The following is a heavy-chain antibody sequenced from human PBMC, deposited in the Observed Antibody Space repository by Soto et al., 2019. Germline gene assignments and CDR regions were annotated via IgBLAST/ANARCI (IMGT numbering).Heavy chain of an antibody. CDR3: ARDPDYDFWGHFDY. Sequence: QVQLVESGGGVVQPGRSLRLSCAASGFTFSSYAMHWVRQAPGKGLEWVAVISYDGSNKYYADSVKGRFTISRDNSKNTLYLQMNSLRAEDTAAYYCARDPDYDFWGHFDYWGQGTLVTVSS. V-gene: IGHV3-30-3*01. CDR1: GFTFSSYA. CDR2: ISYDGSNK. J-gene: IGHJ4*02. D-gene: IGHD3-3*01.